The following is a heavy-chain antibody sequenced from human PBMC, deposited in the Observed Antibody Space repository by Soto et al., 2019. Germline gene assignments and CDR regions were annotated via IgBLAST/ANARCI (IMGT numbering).Heavy chain of an antibody. CDR1: GFTYGAYE. D-gene: IGHD3-10*01. Sequence: EAQLVESGGGLVQPGGSLRLSCAVSGFTYGAYEMDWVRQAPGKGLEWVAYIRSSGSIRFYADSVQGRFTISRDNANNSLYLQMNSLRAEDTAVYYCARELRTLDRGVTYSMDVWGQGTTVTVTS. CDR2: IRSSGSIR. CDR3: ARELRTLDRGVTYSMDV. V-gene: IGHV3-48*03. J-gene: IGHJ6*02.